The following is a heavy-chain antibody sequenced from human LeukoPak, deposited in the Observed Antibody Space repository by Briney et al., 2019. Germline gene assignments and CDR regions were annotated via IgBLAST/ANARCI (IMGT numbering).Heavy chain of an antibody. D-gene: IGHD4-17*01. CDR1: GGSFSGYY. Sequence: KASETLSLTCAVYGGSFSGYYWSWIRQPPGKGLEWIGEISHSGSTNYNPSLKSRVTISVDTSKNQFSLKLSSVTAADTAVYYCTHGDYGVDYWGQGTLVTVSS. V-gene: IGHV4-34*01. CDR2: ISHSGST. CDR3: THGDYGVDY. J-gene: IGHJ4*02.